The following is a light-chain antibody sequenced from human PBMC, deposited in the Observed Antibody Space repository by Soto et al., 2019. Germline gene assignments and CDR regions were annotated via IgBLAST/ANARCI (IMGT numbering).Light chain of an antibody. Sequence: SALTQPASVSGSPGQAITISCSGTSSDVGGYNLVSWYQQHTAEAPKLLIYEGTQRPSGVSSRFSGSKSGNTASLTISGLQAEDEADYYCCSYASSSSYVFGTGTKVTVL. CDR3: CSYASSSSYV. V-gene: IGLV2-23*01. CDR1: SSDVGGYNL. J-gene: IGLJ1*01. CDR2: EGT.